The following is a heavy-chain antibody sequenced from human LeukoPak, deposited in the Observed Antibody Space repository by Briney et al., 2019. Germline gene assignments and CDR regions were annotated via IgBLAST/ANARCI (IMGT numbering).Heavy chain of an antibody. J-gene: IGHJ5*02. Sequence: SVKVSCKASGGTFSSYAISWVRQAPGQGLEWMGGIIPIFGTANYAQKFQGRVTVTADESTSTAYMELRSLRSDDTAVYYCARRRGVGRANWFDPWGQGTLVTVSS. CDR3: ARRRGVGRANWFDP. D-gene: IGHD3-10*01. CDR1: GGTFSSYA. V-gene: IGHV1-69*01. CDR2: IIPIFGTA.